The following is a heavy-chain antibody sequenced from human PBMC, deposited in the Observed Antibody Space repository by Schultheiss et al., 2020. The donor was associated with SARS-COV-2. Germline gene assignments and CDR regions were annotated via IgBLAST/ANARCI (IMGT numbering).Heavy chain of an antibody. CDR1: GFTFSDYY. CDR3: ARDPNVLRFLDLPRDV. CDR2: ISSSGSTI. V-gene: IGHV3-11*04. Sequence: GGSLRLSCAASGFTFSDYYMSWIRQAPGKGLEWVSYISSSGSTIYYADSVKGRFTISRDNAKNSLYLQMNSLRAEDTAVYYCARDPNVLRFLDLPRDVWGKGTTVTVSS. J-gene: IGHJ6*04. D-gene: IGHD3-3*01.